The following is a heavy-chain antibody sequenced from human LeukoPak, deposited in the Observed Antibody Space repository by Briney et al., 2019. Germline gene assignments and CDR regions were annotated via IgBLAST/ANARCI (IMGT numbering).Heavy chain of an antibody. V-gene: IGHV3-74*01. CDR1: GFTFSSYW. CDR2: INSDGSST. Sequence: GGSPRLSCAASGFTFSSYWMHWVRRAPGKGLVWVSRINSDGSSTSYADSVKGRFTISRDNAKNTLYLQMNSLRAEDTAVYYCARDQVEAGFDYWGQGTLVTVSS. D-gene: IGHD6-19*01. J-gene: IGHJ4*02. CDR3: ARDQVEAGFDY.